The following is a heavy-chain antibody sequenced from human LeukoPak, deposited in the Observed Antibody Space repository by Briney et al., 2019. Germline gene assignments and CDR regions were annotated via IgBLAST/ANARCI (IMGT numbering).Heavy chain of an antibody. V-gene: IGHV3-30*18. CDR1: GFTFSSYG. CDR3: AKKNIDYGDYEGAFDI. J-gene: IGHJ3*02. CDR2: ISYDGSNK. D-gene: IGHD4-17*01. Sequence: GGSLRLSCAASGFTFSSYGMHWVRQAPGKGLEWVAVISYDGSNKYYADSVKGRFTISRDNSKNTLYLQMNSLRAVDTAVYYCAKKNIDYGDYEGAFDIWGQGTMVTVSS.